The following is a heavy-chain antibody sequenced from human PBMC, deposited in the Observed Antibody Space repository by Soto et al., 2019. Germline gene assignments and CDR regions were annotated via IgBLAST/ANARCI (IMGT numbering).Heavy chain of an antibody. J-gene: IGHJ6*03. V-gene: IGHV3-21*06. CDR1: GFIFSNYN. D-gene: IGHD2-21*01. Sequence: EVQLVESGGGLVKPGGSLTLSCATSGFIFSNYNMNWVRQAPGKGLEWVSYISGTSSHIYYADSVKGRFTISRDNGENSRYLPMSILRAEDAVVYYGAREPLFAGYYYYLDVWGKGTTVIVSS. CDR2: ISGTSSHI. CDR3: AREPLFAGYYYYLDV.